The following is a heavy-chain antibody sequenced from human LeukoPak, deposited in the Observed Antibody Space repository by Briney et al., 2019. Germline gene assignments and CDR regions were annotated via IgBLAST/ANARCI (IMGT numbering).Heavy chain of an antibody. CDR2: ISAYNGNT. Sequence: ASVKVSCKASGYTFTSYGISWVRQAPGQGLEWMGWISAYNGNTNYARKLQGRVTMTTDTSTSTAYMELRSLRSDDTAVYYCARAPAHIAAAVSWFDPWGQGTLVTVSS. V-gene: IGHV1-18*01. CDR1: GYTFTSYG. J-gene: IGHJ5*02. CDR3: ARAPAHIAAAVSWFDP. D-gene: IGHD6-13*01.